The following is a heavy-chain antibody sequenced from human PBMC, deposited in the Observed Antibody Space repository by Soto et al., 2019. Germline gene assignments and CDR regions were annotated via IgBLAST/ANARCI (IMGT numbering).Heavy chain of an antibody. J-gene: IGHJ4*02. CDR3: ARGVTDYDFWSGYYDSYYFDY. CDR1: GGTFSSYA. CDR2: IIPIFGTA. V-gene: IGHV1-69*06. Sequence: SVKVSCKASGGTFSSYAISWVRQAPGQGLELMGGIIPIFGTANYAQKFQGRVTITADKSTSTAYMELSSLRSEDTAVYYCARGVTDYDFWSGYYDSYYFDYWGQGTLVTVYS. D-gene: IGHD3-3*01.